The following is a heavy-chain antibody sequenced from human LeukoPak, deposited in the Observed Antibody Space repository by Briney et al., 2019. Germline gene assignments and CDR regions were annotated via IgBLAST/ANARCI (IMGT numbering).Heavy chain of an antibody. J-gene: IGHJ5*02. CDR1: GGSVNSYY. D-gene: IGHD5-24*01. Sequence: SETLSLTCTVSGGSVNSYYWSWIRQPPGKGLEWIGYIYYSGSTEYNPSLKSRVTISVDTSKNQFSLKMSSVTAADTAVYYCARARDGHINNWFDPWGQGTLVTVSS. CDR3: ARARDGHINNWFDP. V-gene: IGHV4-59*02. CDR2: IYYSGST.